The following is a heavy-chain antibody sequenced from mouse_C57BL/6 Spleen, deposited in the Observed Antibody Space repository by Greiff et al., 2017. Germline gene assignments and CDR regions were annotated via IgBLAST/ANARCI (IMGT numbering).Heavy chain of an antibody. J-gene: IGHJ3*01. Sequence: QVQLQQPGAELVRPGSSVKLSCKASGYTFTSYWMDWVKQRPGKGLEWIGNIYPSDSETHYNQKFKDKATLTVDKSSSTAYMQLSSLTSEDSAVYYCAAYYAQFAYWGQGTLVTVSA. CDR3: AAYYAQFAY. D-gene: IGHD2-10*01. V-gene: IGHV1-61*01. CDR1: GYTFTSYW. CDR2: IYPSDSET.